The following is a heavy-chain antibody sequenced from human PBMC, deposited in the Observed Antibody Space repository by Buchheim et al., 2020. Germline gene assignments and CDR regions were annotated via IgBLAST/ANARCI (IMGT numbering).Heavy chain of an antibody. V-gene: IGHV3-7*03. CDR2: IERHESEK. CDR1: GFTFSSYW. Sequence: EVQLVESGGGLVQPGGSLRLSCAASGFTFSSYWMSWVRQAPGKGLEWVANIERHESEKYYGDPVKGRFTVSRDNAKNSLYLQMNSLRAEDTAVYYCARLSDDITLFGLDVWGQGTT. J-gene: IGHJ6*02. D-gene: IGHD3-3*01. CDR3: ARLSDDITLFGLDV.